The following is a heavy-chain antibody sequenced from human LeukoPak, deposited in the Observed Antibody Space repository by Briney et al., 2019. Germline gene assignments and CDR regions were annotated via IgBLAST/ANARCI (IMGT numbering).Heavy chain of an antibody. CDR1: GGSISSYY. J-gene: IGHJ4*02. CDR2: IYYSGST. Sequence: PSETLSLTCTVSGGSISSYYWSWIRQPPGKGLEWIGYIYYSGSTNYNPSLKSRVTISVDTSKNQFSLKLSSVTAADTAVHYCARAGSGYDPFDYWGQGTLVTVSS. D-gene: IGHD2-2*01. V-gene: IGHV4-59*01. CDR3: ARAGSGYDPFDY.